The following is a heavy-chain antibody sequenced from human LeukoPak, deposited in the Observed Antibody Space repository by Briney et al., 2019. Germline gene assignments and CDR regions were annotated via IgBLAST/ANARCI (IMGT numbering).Heavy chain of an antibody. V-gene: IGHV3-30*14. CDR1: GFSFRTYA. CDR3: ARALFGNSWYSAY. CDR2: ISVDGGNK. Sequence: PGGSLRLSCVTSGFSFRTYAMHWVRQPPGKGLEWVALISVDGGNKLYADSVRGRFTTSRDDSKNTLYLQMDSLRDEDTAVYYCARALFGNSWYSAYWGQGTLLTVSS. D-gene: IGHD6-13*01. J-gene: IGHJ4*02.